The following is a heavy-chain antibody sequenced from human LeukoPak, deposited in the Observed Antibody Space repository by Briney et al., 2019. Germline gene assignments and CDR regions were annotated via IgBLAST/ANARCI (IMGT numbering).Heavy chain of an antibody. CDR2: IYSDNT. Sequence: GGSLRLSCTVSGFTVSSNSMSWVRQAPGKGLEWVSFIYSDNTHYSDSVKGRFTISRDNSKNTLYLQMNSLRAEDTAVYYCARARKRHTIFGVFDLKNDAFDIWGQGTMVTVSS. CDR1: GFTVSSNS. J-gene: IGHJ3*02. D-gene: IGHD3-3*01. CDR3: ARARKRHTIFGVFDLKNDAFDI. V-gene: IGHV3-53*01.